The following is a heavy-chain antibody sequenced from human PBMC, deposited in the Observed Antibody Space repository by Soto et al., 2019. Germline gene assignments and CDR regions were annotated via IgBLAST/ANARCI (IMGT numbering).Heavy chain of an antibody. V-gene: IGHV5-10-1*01. Sequence: PGESLKISCKGSGYSFTSYWISWVRQMPGKGLEWMGRIDPSDSYTNYSPSFQGHVTLSADKSISTAYLQWSSLKASDTAMYYCARIAAARGRYYYYGMDVWGQGTTVTVSS. D-gene: IGHD6-13*01. J-gene: IGHJ6*02. CDR3: ARIAAARGRYYYYGMDV. CDR1: GYSFTSYW. CDR2: IDPSDSYT.